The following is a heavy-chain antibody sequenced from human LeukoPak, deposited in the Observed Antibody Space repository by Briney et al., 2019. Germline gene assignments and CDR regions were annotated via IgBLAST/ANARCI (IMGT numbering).Heavy chain of an antibody. V-gene: IGHV1-46*01. J-gene: IGHJ4*02. CDR2: INPSGGST. D-gene: IGHD5-18*01. CDR1: GYTFTSYY. CDR3: ARDEARTTAMVTINLDY. Sequence: GASVKVSCKASGYTFTSYYMHWVRQAPGQGLEWMGIINPSGGSTSYAQKFQGRVTMTRDTSTSTVYMELSSLRSEDTAVYYCARDEARTTAMVTINLDYWGQGTLVTVSS.